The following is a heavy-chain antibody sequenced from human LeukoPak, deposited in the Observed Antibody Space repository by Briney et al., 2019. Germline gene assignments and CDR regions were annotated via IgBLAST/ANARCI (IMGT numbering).Heavy chain of an antibody. Sequence: GGSLRLSCAASGFRFSDYWMHWVRQAPGKALVWVSRVNKDGSDTTYADSVKGRFTISRDNAKNTVYLQMHSLTVEDTAVYYCARDVGYRVDDCGQGTLVTVS. D-gene: IGHD1-1*01. J-gene: IGHJ4*02. CDR2: VNKDGSDT. CDR1: GFRFSDYW. V-gene: IGHV3-74*03. CDR3: ARDVGYRVDD.